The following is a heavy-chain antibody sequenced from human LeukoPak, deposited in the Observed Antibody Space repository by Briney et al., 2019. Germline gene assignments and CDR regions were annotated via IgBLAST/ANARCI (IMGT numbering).Heavy chain of an antibody. CDR2: IIPILGIA. CDR3: ARGFIFDY. V-gene: IGHV1-69*04. Sequence: ASVKVSCKASGGTLSSYAISWVRQAPGQGLEWMGRIIPILGIANYAQKFQGRVAITADKSTSTAYMELSSLRSEDTAVYYCARGFIFDYWGQGTLVTVSS. CDR1: GGTLSSYA. J-gene: IGHJ4*02.